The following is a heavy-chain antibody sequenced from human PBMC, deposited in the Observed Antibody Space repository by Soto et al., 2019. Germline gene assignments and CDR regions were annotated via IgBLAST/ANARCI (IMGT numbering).Heavy chain of an antibody. D-gene: IGHD3-9*01. V-gene: IGHV4-34*01. CDR3: ARESHDILTGPPWVWYFDL. Sequence: QVQLQQWGAGPLRPLETLSLTCGVSGGSFSGYYWAWIRQSPGKGLEWIGELNDRGSINYNPSPKSRVSISVDTTRNHYSLNLRAVTAADTAVYYCARESHDILTGPPWVWYFDLWGRGTLVTVSS. J-gene: IGHJ2*01. CDR1: GGSFSGYY. CDR2: LNDRGSI.